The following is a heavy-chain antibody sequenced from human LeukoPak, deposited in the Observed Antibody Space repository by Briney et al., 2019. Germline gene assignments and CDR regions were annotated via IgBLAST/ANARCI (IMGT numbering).Heavy chain of an antibody. D-gene: IGHD5-12*01. Sequence: SETLSLTCTVSGYSISSGYYWGWIRQPPGKGLEWIGSIYYSGSTYYNPSLKSRVTISVDTSKNQFSLKLSSVTAADTAVYYCARDPYSEWATGPDYWGQGTLVTVSS. CDR1: GYSISSGYY. V-gene: IGHV4-38-2*02. CDR2: IYYSGST. J-gene: IGHJ4*02. CDR3: ARDPYSEWATGPDY.